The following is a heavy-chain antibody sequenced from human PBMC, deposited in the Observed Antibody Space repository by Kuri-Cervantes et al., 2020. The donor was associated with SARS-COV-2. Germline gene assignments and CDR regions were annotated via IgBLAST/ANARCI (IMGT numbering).Heavy chain of an antibody. CDR1: GYSFTSFG. V-gene: IGHV1-18*01. D-gene: IGHD5-18*01. CDR3: ARLDAVVYFGMDV. CDR2: ISAFNGNT. J-gene: IGHJ6*02. Sequence: ASVKVSCKASGYSFTSFGITWVRQAPGQGLEWMGWISAFNGNTNYAQKFRDRVALTTDTSTSIAYMELGTLRSDDTAVYYCARLDAVVYFGMDVWGQGTTVTVSS.